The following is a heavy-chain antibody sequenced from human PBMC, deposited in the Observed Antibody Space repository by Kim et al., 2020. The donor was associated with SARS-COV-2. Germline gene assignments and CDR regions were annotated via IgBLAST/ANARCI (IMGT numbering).Heavy chain of an antibody. J-gene: IGHJ6*02. CDR2: MNPNSGNT. CDR3: GRAGVPVPATKPWYSDYYGMDV. Sequence: ASVKVSCKASGYTFTTYDINWVRQATGQGLEWMGWMNPNSGNTGYAQKFQGRVTMTRNTSISTADMELSGLRSEDTAVYYCGRAGVPVPATKPWYSDYYGMDVWGQGTTVTVSS. D-gene: IGHD2-2*02. CDR1: GYTFTTYD. V-gene: IGHV1-8*01.